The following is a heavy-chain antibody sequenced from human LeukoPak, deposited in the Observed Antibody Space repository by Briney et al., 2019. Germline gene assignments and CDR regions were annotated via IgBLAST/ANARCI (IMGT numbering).Heavy chain of an antibody. D-gene: IGHD2-15*01. CDR2: IYYSGST. J-gene: IGHJ4*02. Sequence: SETLSLTCTVSGGSISSSNYYWGWVRQPPGKGLEWIGSIYYSGSTYYNPSLKSRVTISVDTSKNQFSLKLSSVTAADTAVYYCARQKHSLFDYWGQGTLVTVSS. CDR3: ARQKHSLFDY. CDR1: GGSISSSNYY. V-gene: IGHV4-39*01.